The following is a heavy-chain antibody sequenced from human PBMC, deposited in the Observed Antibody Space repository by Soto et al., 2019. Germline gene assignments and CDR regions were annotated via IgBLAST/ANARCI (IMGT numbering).Heavy chain of an antibody. CDR1: GYTFTSYY. D-gene: IGHD2-2*01. Sequence: ASVKVSCKASGYTFTSYYMHWVRQAPGQGLEWMGIINPSGGSTSYAQKFQGRVTFTADESTSTAYMELSSLRSDDTAVYYCAREDRDRETGLVPAAIDGMDVWGQGTTVTVSS. V-gene: IGHV1-46*01. CDR2: INPSGGST. J-gene: IGHJ6*02. CDR3: AREDRDRETGLVPAAIDGMDV.